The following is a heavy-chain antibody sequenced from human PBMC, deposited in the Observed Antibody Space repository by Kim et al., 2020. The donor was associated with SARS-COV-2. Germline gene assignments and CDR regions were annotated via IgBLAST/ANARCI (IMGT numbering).Heavy chain of an antibody. CDR2: IIPILGIA. V-gene: IGHV1-69*04. CDR3: ARGVRKDNSDY. J-gene: IGHJ4*02. Sequence: SVKVSCKASGGTFSSYAISWVRQAPGQGLEWMGRIIPILGIANYAQKFQGRVTITADKSTSTAYMELSSLRSEDTAVYYCARGVRKDNSDYWGQGTLVTVSS. CDR1: GGTFSSYA. D-gene: IGHD3-10*01.